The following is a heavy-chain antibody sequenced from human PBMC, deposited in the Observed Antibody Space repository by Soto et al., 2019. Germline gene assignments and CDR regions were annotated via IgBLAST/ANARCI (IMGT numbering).Heavy chain of an antibody. CDR1: VFTFSNYA. V-gene: IGHV3-23*01. J-gene: IGHJ6*02. CDR3: AKGRRYYYYYGVDV. Sequence: PGGSLRLSCAASVFTFSNYAMSWVRQAPGKGLEWVSDIIDSGGSTYYADSVKGRFTISRDNSKSTLYLQMNSLRAEHTALYYCAKGRRYYYYYGVDVWGQGTTVTVSS. CDR2: IIDSGGST.